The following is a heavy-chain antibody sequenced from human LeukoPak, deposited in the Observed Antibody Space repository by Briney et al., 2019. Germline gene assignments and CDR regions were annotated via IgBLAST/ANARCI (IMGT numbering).Heavy chain of an antibody. CDR1: GYTFTTYA. D-gene: IGHD3-10*01. CDR3: ARRHQAYYYGSGSYDV. CDR2: INPNSGGT. J-gene: IGHJ6*04. Sequence: ASVKVSCKASGYTFTTYAMNWVRQAPGQGLEWMGCINPNSGGTNYAQKFQGRVTMTRDTSISTAYMELSRLRSDDTAVYYCARRHQAYYYGSGSYDVWGKGTTGTVSS. V-gene: IGHV1-2*02.